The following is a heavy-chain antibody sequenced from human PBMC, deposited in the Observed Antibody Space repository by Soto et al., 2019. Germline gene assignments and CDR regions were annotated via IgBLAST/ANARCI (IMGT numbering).Heavy chain of an antibody. CDR1: GGSFSGYY. Sequence: SGTLSLTCAVYGGSFSGYYWSWIRPPPGKGLEWIGEINHSGSTNYNPSLKSRVTISVDTSKNQFSLKLSSVTAADTAVYYCARGAVVTAYSLKRNYFDYWGQGTLVTVSS. CDR2: INHSGST. CDR3: ARGAVVTAYSLKRNYFDY. J-gene: IGHJ4*02. D-gene: IGHD2-21*02. V-gene: IGHV4-34*01.